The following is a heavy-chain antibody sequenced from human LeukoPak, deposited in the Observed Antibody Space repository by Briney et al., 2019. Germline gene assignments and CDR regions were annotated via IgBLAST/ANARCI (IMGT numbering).Heavy chain of an antibody. Sequence: SETLSLTCTVSGYSISSGYYWGWIRQPPGKGLEWIGSIYHSGSTYYNPSLKSRVTISVDTSKNQFSLKLSSVTAADTAVYYCARDHGLWISYNWFDPWGQGTLVTVSS. CDR1: GYSISSGYY. D-gene: IGHD4/OR15-4a*01. CDR3: ARDHGLWISYNWFDP. V-gene: IGHV4-38-2*02. CDR2: IYHSGST. J-gene: IGHJ5*02.